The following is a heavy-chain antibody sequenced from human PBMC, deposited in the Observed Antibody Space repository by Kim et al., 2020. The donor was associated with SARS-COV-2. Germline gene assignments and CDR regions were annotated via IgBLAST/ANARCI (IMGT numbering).Heavy chain of an antibody. J-gene: IGHJ4*02. CDR2: TYYRSKWYN. V-gene: IGHV6-1*01. CDR1: GDSVSSNSAA. Sequence: SQTLSLTCAISGDSVSSNSAAWNWIRQSPSRGLEWLGRTYYRSKWYNDYSVSVKSRITINPDTSKNQFSLQLNSVTPEDTAVYYCARDPRRWLALADTPYFDYWGQGTLVTVSS. CDR3: ARDPRRWLALADTPYFDY. D-gene: IGHD6-19*01.